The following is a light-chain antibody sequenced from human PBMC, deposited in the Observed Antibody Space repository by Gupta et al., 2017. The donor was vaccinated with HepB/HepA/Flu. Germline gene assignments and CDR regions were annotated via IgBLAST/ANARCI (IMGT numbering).Light chain of an antibody. V-gene: IGLV10-54*04. CDR3: SAWDSSLNVPV. Sequence: QAGLTKPPSVSKDLGQTAKLTGTGNSNNVGNEGATWLQQHQGHPPKLLSYRNNNRPSGISERFSVSRSGNTASLTITGLQPEDEADYYCSAWDSSLNVPVLGGGTKLTVL. CDR2: RNN. J-gene: IGLJ2*01. CDR1: SNNVGNEG.